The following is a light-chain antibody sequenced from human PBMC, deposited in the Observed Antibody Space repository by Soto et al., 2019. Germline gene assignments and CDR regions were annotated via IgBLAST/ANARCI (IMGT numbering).Light chain of an antibody. V-gene: IGLV2-14*01. CDR2: DVS. CDR3: SSYTSSTTPYV. Sequence: QSALTQPASVSGSPGQSITISCTGTSSDVGGYNYVPWYQQHPGKAPKLMIYDVSNRPSGVFYRFSGSKSGNTASLTISGLQAEDEADYYCSSYTSSTTPYVFGTGTKLTVL. J-gene: IGLJ1*01. CDR1: SSDVGGYNY.